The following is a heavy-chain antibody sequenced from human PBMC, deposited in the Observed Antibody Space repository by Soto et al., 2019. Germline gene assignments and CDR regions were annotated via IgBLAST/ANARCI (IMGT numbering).Heavy chain of an antibody. CDR1: GFTFSSYW. CDR3: ASDLSGRADV. V-gene: IGHV3-74*02. J-gene: IGHJ6*02. Sequence: EVQLVESGGGLVRPGGSLRLSCAASGFTFSSYWMHWVRQAPGKGLVWVSRMNEDGGTTDYADSVKGRFTISRDNAKNTLYLQMNSLRVEDTAVYYCASDLSGRADVWGQGTTGTVAS. CDR2: MNEDGGTT. D-gene: IGHD3-10*01.